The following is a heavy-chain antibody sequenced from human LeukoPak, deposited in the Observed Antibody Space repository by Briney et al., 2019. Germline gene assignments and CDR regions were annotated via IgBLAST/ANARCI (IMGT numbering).Heavy chain of an antibody. Sequence: GGFLRLSCSASGFSFSSHGVDWVRQAPGKGLEFVSGITSNGGSTYYADSVKGRFTISRDNSKNTLYLQMSSPRAEDTAVYYCVKDADWGAFDIWGQGTMVTVSS. J-gene: IGHJ3*02. CDR3: VKDADWGAFDI. V-gene: IGHV3-64D*06. CDR1: GFSFSSHG. CDR2: ITSNGGST. D-gene: IGHD3/OR15-3a*01.